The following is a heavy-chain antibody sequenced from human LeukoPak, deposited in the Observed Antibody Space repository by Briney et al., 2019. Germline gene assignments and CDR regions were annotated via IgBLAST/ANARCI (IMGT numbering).Heavy chain of an antibody. D-gene: IGHD3-3*01. CDR1: GFTFSNAW. Sequence: GSLSLSCAASGFTFSNAWMNWVRQAPGSGLEWVGRIKSKSVGGTIDYAAPVKGRFTISRDDSKNTVYLQMNSLKTDDTGVYYCSTGGYYFDYWGQGTLVTVSS. CDR3: STGGYYFDY. CDR2: IKSKSVGGTI. J-gene: IGHJ4*02. V-gene: IGHV3-15*01.